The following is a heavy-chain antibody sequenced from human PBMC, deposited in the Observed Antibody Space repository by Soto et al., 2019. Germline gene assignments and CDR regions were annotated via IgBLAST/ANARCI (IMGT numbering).Heavy chain of an antibody. J-gene: IGHJ5*02. CDR3: AKSHLNTIPDWFDP. D-gene: IGHD3-3*01. V-gene: IGHV3-23*01. Sequence: SLSLSFEASGFTFSSYAMSWVRQAPGKGLEWVSAISGSGGSTYYADSVKGRFTISRDNSKNTLYLQMNSLRAEDTAVYYCAKSHLNTIPDWFDPWGQGTLVTVSS. CDR2: ISGSGGST. CDR1: GFTFSSYA.